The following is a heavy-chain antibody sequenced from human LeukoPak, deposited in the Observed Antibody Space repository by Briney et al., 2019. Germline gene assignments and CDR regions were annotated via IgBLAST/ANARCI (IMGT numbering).Heavy chain of an antibody. J-gene: IGHJ3*02. CDR1: GFTFSDYY. CDR3: AKGGIFSTRDAFDI. D-gene: IGHD1-26*01. Sequence: KPGGSLRLSCAASGFTFSDYYMSWIRQAPGKGLEWVSYISSSSSYTNYADSVKGRFTISRDNAKNSLYLQMNSLRAEDTALYYCAKGGIFSTRDAFDIWGQGTLVTVSS. CDR2: ISSSSSYT. V-gene: IGHV3-11*05.